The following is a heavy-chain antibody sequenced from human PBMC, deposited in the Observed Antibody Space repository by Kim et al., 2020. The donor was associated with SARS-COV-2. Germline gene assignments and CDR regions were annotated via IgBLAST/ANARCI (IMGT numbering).Heavy chain of an antibody. CDR2: ISYDGSNK. CDR3: AYPSSGY. V-gene: IGHV3-30*03. Sequence: GGSLRLSCAASGFTFSSYGMHWVRQAPGKGLEWVAVISYDGSNKYYADSVKGRFTISRDNSKNTLYLQMNSLRAEDTAVYYCAYPSSGYWGQGTLVTVS. CDR1: GFTFSSYG. J-gene: IGHJ4*02.